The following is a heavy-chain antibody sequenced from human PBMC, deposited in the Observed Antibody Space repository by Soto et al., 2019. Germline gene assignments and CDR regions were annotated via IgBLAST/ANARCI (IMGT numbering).Heavy chain of an antibody. Sequence: PSETLSLTCAVYGGSFSGYYWSWIRQPPGKGLEWIGEINHSGSTNYNPSLKSRVTISVDTSKNQFSLKLSSVTAADTAVYYCESDLSGRSGYTVYYYYIMNVWGQVTTVTVS. CDR1: GGSFSGYY. J-gene: IGHJ6*01. CDR2: INHSGST. CDR3: ESDLSGRSGYTVYYYYIMNV. V-gene: IGHV4-34*01. D-gene: IGHD3-3*01.